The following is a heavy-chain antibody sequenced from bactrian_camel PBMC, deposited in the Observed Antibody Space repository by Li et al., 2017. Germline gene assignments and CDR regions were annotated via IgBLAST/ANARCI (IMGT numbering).Heavy chain of an antibody. J-gene: IGHJ7*01. Sequence: QLVESGGGSVQAGRSLRLSCAASESTYDRGYCMAWFRQASEKEREGVAAICGSGYTDYAGSVKGRFTISQDNAKNTVYLEMNNLKPEDTAMYYCAAKTIEGSCSVVSAIDLWGTGTQVTVS. V-gene: IGHV3S55*01. D-gene: IGHD4*01. CDR1: ESTYDRGYC. CDR2: ICGSGYT.